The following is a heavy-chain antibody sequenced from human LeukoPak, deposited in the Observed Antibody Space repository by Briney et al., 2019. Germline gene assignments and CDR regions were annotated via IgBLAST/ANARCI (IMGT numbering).Heavy chain of an antibody. CDR1: GGSISSYY. CDR3: ARHSYYDSSGYYEWFDP. J-gene: IGHJ5*02. V-gene: IGHV4-59*08. D-gene: IGHD3-22*01. CDR2: IYYSGST. Sequence: SETLSLTCTVSGGSISSYYWSWIRQPPGKGLEWIGYIYYSGSTNYNPSLKSRVTISVDTSKNQFSLKLSSVTAADTAVYYCARHSYYDSSGYYEWFDPWGQGTLVTVSS.